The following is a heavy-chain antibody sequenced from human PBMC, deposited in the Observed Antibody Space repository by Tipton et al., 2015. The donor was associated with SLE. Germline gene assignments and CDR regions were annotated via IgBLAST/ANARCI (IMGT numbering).Heavy chain of an antibody. Sequence: SLRLSCAASGFTFSSYWMHWVRQAPGKGLVWVSRINSDGSSTTYADSVKGRFTISRDNGKNTLYLQMNSLRAEDTAVYYCARGLEWSGAGDDYFRHWGQGTLVPVSS. CDR1: GFTFSSYW. V-gene: IGHV3-74*03. CDR3: ARGLEWSGAGDDYFRH. D-gene: IGHD3-3*01. CDR2: INSDGSST. J-gene: IGHJ1*01.